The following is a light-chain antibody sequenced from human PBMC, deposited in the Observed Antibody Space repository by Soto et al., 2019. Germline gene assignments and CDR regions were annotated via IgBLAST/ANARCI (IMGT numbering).Light chain of an antibody. CDR1: QDINNY. CDR3: QQSYSTPTT. Sequence: DIQMTQSPSSLSASVGDRVTITCQASQDINNYLNWYQQKPGRAPKLLIYDASNLEAGVPSRFRGSGSGTDFTLTISSLQPEDSATYYCQQSYSTPTTFGQGTRLEIK. J-gene: IGKJ5*01. CDR2: DAS. V-gene: IGKV1-33*01.